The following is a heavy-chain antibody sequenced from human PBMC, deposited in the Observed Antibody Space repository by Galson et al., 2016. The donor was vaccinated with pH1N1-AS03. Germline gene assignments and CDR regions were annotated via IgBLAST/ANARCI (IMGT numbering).Heavy chain of an antibody. J-gene: IGHJ4*02. CDR3: ATPPIAAAGIPGAY. V-gene: IGHV3-23*01. CDR2: ISLSGVGT. CDR1: GLRFDTYA. Sequence: LRLSCAVSGLRFDTYAMSWVRQAPGKGLGWVSGISLSGVGTYYTDSVKGRFTISRDNSKNTLYLQMDSVRADDTAVYYCATPPIAAAGIPGAYWGQGTLVTVSS. D-gene: IGHD6-13*01.